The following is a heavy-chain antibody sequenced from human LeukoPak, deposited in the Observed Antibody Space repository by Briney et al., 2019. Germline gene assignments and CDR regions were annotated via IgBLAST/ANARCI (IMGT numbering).Heavy chain of an antibody. Sequence: GRSLRLSRAASGFTFDDYAMHWVRQAPGKGLEWVSGISWNSGSIGYADSVKGRFTISRDNAKNSLYLQMNSLRAEDTALYYCAKGSSFDYWGQGTLVTVSS. V-gene: IGHV3-9*01. D-gene: IGHD3-10*01. CDR2: ISWNSGSI. J-gene: IGHJ4*02. CDR3: AKGSSFDY. CDR1: GFTFDDYA.